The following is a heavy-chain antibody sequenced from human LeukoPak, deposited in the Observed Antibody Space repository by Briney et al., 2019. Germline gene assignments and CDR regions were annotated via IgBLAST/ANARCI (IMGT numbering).Heavy chain of an antibody. CDR2: MNQDGRET. V-gene: IGHV3-7*01. J-gene: IGHJ4*02. Sequence: GGSLRLSCAASGFTFSSYWMSWVRQAPGKGLEWVANMNQDGRETYYVDSVKGRFTISRDNSKNTLYLQMNSLRAEDTAVYYCAKEGHSSGWSSFDYWGQGTLVTVSS. D-gene: IGHD6-19*01. CDR1: GFTFSSYW. CDR3: AKEGHSSGWSSFDY.